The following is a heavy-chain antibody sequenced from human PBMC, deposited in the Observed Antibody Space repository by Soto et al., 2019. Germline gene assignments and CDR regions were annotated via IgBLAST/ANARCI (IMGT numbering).Heavy chain of an antibody. CDR1: GFTFSSYS. CDR3: TRVFLGHAFEC. D-gene: IGHD7-27*01. V-gene: IGHV3-33*01. Sequence: GGSLRLSCVASGFTFSSYSMHWVRQAPGKGLEWVAVIWYDGSNKYYVDSVKGRFTISRDNSKKMLYLQMNSLRDEDTAVDYCTRVFLGHAFECWGQGTLVTVSS. J-gene: IGHJ3*01. CDR2: IWYDGSNK.